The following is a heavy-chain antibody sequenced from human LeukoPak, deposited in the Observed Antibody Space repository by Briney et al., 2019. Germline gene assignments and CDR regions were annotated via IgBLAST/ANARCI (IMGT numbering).Heavy chain of an antibody. V-gene: IGHV3-23*01. D-gene: IGHD6-13*01. CDR3: AKGAGIAAAGTYADY. CDR2: ISGGVGST. J-gene: IGHJ4*02. Sequence: GGSLRLSCVASGFIFSNYAMTWVRQAPGKGLEWVAGISGGVGSTYYGDSVKGRFTISRDNSKNTLYLQMNSLRAEDTAVYYCAKGAGIAAAGTYADYWGQGTLVTVSS. CDR1: GFIFSNYA.